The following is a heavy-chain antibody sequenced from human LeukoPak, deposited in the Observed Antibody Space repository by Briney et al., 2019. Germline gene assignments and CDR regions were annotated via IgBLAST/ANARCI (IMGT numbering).Heavy chain of an antibody. J-gene: IGHJ4*02. CDR3: AQIVRSYGDYEDY. V-gene: IGHV3-30*02. D-gene: IGHD4-17*01. CDR2: IRYDGSNK. CDR1: GFTFSSYG. Sequence: GGSLRLSCAASGFTFSSYGMHWVRQAPGKGLEWVAFIRYDGSNKYYADSVKGRFTISRDNSKNTLSLQMNSLRAEDTAVYYCAQIVRSYGDYEDYWGQGTLITASS.